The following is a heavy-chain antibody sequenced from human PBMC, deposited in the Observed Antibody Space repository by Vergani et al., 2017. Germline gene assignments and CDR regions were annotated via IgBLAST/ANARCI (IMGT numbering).Heavy chain of an antibody. CDR1: GGSVSSGSYY. CDR3: ARGRPYDAFDI. D-gene: IGHD1-1*01. Sequence: QVQLQESGPGLVKPSETLSLTCTVSGGSVSSGSYYWSWIRQPAGKGLEWIGYIYYSGSTNYNPSLKMRVTISVDTSKNQFSLKLSSVTAADTAVYYCARGRPYDAFDIWGQGTMVTVSS. CDR2: IYYSGST. J-gene: IGHJ3*02. V-gene: IGHV4-61*10.